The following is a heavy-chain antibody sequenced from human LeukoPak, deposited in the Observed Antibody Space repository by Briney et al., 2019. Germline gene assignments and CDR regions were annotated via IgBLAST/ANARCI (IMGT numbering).Heavy chain of an antibody. CDR2: FYVGDNT. J-gene: IGHJ4*02. V-gene: IGHV3-53*01. Sequence: GGSLRLSCTVSGFTVSDNYMCWVRQAPGKGLEWVSAFYVGDNTFYPDSVKGRFTISSDTSKNTLYLQLNSLRAEDTAVYFCAKDRDRGYSYGSPLDYWGQGTLVTVSS. D-gene: IGHD5-18*01. CDR3: AKDRDRGYSYGSPLDY. CDR1: GFTVSDNY.